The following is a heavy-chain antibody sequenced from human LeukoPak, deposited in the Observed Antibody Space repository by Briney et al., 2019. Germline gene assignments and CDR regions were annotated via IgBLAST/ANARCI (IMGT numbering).Heavy chain of an antibody. J-gene: IGHJ4*02. CDR1: GGSISSYY. CDR2: IYYSGST. D-gene: IGHD4-17*01. CDR3: ARDPAHYGNTELDFDY. V-gene: IGHV4-59*01. Sequence: SETLSLTCTVSGGSISSYYWSWIRQPPGKGLEWIGYIYYSGSTNYNPSLKSRVTISVDTSKNQFSLNMSSVTADDTAVYYCARDPAHYGNTELDFDYWGQGTLVTVSS.